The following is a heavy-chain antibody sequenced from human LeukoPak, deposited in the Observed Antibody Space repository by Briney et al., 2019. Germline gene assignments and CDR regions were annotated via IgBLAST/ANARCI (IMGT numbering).Heavy chain of an antibody. CDR3: ARDDRVGATEEGSWNY. CDR2: IIPIFGTA. D-gene: IGHD1-26*01. Sequence: ASVKVSCKASGHTFTGYYMHWVRQAPGQGLEWMGGIIPIFGTANYAQKFQGRVTITADESTSTAYMELSSLRSEDTAVYYCARDDRVGATEEGSWNYWGQGTLVTVSS. J-gene: IGHJ4*02. V-gene: IGHV1-69*13. CDR1: GHTFTGYY.